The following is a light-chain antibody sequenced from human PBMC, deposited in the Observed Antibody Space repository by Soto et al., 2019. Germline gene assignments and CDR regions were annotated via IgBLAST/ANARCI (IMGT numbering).Light chain of an antibody. CDR3: GTWDSSLSAGV. CDR2: DNN. CDR1: SSNIGNNY. Sequence: QSVLTQPPSVSAAPGQKVTISCSGSSSNIGNNYVSWYQQLPGTAPKLLIYDNNKRPSGNPDRFSGSKSGTSATLGITGLQTGDEADYYCGTWDSSLSAGVFGGGTKVTVL. J-gene: IGLJ2*01. V-gene: IGLV1-51*01.